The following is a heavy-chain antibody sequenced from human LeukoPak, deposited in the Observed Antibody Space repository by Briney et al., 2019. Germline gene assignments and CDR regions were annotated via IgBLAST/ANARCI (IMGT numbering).Heavy chain of an antibody. D-gene: IGHD2-2*01. CDR2: IKQDGSEK. CDR1: GLTFSSYW. V-gene: IGHV3-7*01. CDR3: ATHCSSVSCSLATFDI. Sequence: PGGSLRLSCAASGLTFSSYWMSWVRQAPGKGPEWVANIKQDGSEKYYVDSVRGRFTISRDNARTSLYLQMNSLRAEDTAVYYCATHCSSVSCSLATFDIWGQGTMVTVSS. J-gene: IGHJ3*02.